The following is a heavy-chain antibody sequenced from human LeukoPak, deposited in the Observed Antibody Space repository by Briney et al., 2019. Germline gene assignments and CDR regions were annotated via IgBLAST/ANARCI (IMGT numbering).Heavy chain of an antibody. Sequence: SETLSLTCTVSGGSISTSSYYWGWIRQPPGKGLEWIGTIYYGGSSYYNPSLKNRVTISIDTSKNQFSLKLSSVTAADTAVYYCAYGSGSYYNADDAFDIWGQGTMVTVSS. D-gene: IGHD3-10*01. CDR3: AYGSGSYYNADDAFDI. CDR2: IYYGGSS. V-gene: IGHV4-39*01. J-gene: IGHJ3*02. CDR1: GGSISTSSYY.